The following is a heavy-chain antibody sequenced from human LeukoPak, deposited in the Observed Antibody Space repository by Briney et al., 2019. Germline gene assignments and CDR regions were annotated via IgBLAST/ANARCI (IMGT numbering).Heavy chain of an antibody. Sequence: SETLSLTCAVYGGSFSGYYWSWIRQPPGKGLEWIGEINHSGSTNYNPSLKSQVTISVDTSKNQFSLKLSSVTAADTAVYYCARGPLLRRFDYWGQGTLVTVSS. CDR3: ARGPLLRRFDY. CDR2: INHSGST. V-gene: IGHV4-34*01. J-gene: IGHJ4*02. CDR1: GGSFSGYY.